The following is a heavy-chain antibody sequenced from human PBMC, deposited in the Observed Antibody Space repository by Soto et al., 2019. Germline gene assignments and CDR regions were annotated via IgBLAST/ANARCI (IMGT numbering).Heavy chain of an antibody. CDR3: AKDRLGYDDYVLGGVVGWFDP. D-gene: IGHD4-17*01. CDR2: ISGSGGST. V-gene: IGHV3-23*01. Sequence: EVQLLESGGGLVQPGGSLRLSCAASGFTFSSYAMSWVRQAPGKGLEWVSAISGSGGSTYYADSVKGRFTISRDNSKNTLYLQMNSLRAEDTAVYYCAKDRLGYDDYVLGGVVGWFDPWGQGTLVTVSS. CDR1: GFTFSSYA. J-gene: IGHJ5*02.